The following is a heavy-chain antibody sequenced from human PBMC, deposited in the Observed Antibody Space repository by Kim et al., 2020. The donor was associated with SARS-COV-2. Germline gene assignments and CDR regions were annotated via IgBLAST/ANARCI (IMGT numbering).Heavy chain of an antibody. Sequence: ASVKVSCKVSGYTLTELSTHWVRQAPGKGLEWMGGFDPEDGETIYAQKFQGRVTMTEDTSTDTAYMELSSLRSEDTAVYYCATSCSITSCHWFDPWGQGTLVTVSS. V-gene: IGHV1-24*01. CDR3: ATSCSITSCHWFDP. CDR2: FDPEDGET. CDR1: GYTLTELS. J-gene: IGHJ5*02. D-gene: IGHD2-2*01.